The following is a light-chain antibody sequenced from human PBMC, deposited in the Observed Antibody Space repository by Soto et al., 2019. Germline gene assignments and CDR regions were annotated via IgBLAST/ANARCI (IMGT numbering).Light chain of an antibody. J-gene: IGKJ1*01. CDR1: QSVSSSY. Sequence: EIVLTQSPGTLSLYTGERATLSCRASQSVSSSYLAWHQQKPGQAPRLLIYGASSRATGIPDRFSGSGSGTDFTLTISRLEPEDFAVYYCQQYGSSPTFGQGTKVDI. V-gene: IGKV3-20*01. CDR2: GAS. CDR3: QQYGSSPT.